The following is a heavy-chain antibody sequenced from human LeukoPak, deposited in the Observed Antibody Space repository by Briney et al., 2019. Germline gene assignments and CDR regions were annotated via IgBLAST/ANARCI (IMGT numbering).Heavy chain of an antibody. Sequence: PSETLSLTCTVSGGSISSGSYYWSWIRQPAGKGLEWIGRIYTSGSTNYNPSLKSRVTISVDTSKNQFSLKLSSVTAADTAVYYCARTRPRFVDSSSGQFDPWGQGTLVTVSS. CDR3: ARTRPRFVDSSSGQFDP. CDR2: IYTSGST. D-gene: IGHD3-22*01. CDR1: GGSISSGSYY. J-gene: IGHJ5*02. V-gene: IGHV4-61*02.